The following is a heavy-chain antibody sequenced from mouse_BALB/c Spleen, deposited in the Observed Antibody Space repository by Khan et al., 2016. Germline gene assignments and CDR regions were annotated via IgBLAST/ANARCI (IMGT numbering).Heavy chain of an antibody. J-gene: IGHJ4*01. CDR1: GFNIRDTY. Sequence: VQLQQSGAELVKPGASVKLSCTASGFNIRDTYMHWVKQRPEQGLEWIGRIDPANGNTKYDPKFQGKATITADTSSNTAYLQLSSLTAEDTAVYYCEGNYVGYYVRDYWGQGTSVTVSS. CDR2: IDPANGNT. D-gene: IGHD2-1*01. CDR3: EGNYVGYYVRDY. V-gene: IGHV14-3*02.